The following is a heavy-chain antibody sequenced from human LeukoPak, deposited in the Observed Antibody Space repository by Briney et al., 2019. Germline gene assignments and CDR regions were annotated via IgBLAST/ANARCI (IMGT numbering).Heavy chain of an antibody. CDR3: ARLTSSGSYSPPDWYFDL. V-gene: IGHV1-24*01. CDR2: FDPEDGET. Sequence: ASVKVSCKVSGYTLTELSMHWVRQAPGKGLEWMGGFDPEDGETIYAQKFQGRVTMTEDTSTDTAYMELSSLRSEDTAVYYCARLTSSGSYSPPDWYFDLWGRGTPVTVSS. CDR1: GYTLTELS. D-gene: IGHD3-10*01. J-gene: IGHJ2*01.